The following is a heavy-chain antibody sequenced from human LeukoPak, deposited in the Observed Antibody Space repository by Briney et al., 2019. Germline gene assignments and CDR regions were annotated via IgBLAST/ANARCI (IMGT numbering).Heavy chain of an antibody. V-gene: IGHV3-53*01. CDR2: IYSDDST. D-gene: IGHD3-10*01. J-gene: IGHJ1*01. CDR3: ARGVGSGSYYKEAEYFQH. CDR1: GFTVNRNY. Sequence: GGSLRLSCAASGFTVNRNYMSWVRQAPGKGLEWVSVIYSDDSTYYADSVKGRFTISRDSSKNTPYLQMNSLRAEDTAVYYCARGVGSGSYYKEAEYFQHWGQGTLVTVSS.